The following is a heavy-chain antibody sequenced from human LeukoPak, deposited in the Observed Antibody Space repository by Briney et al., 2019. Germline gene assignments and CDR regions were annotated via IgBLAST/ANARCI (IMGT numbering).Heavy chain of an antibody. CDR1: GFTFSSYA. Sequence: GRSLRLSCAASGFTFSSYAMHWVRQPPGKGLEWVAVISYNGNNKYSADSVKGRFTISRDNSKNTLYLQMNSLRAEDTAVYYCAKSLWVQLWAYDYWGQGTLVTVSS. V-gene: IGHV3-30-3*02. CDR3: AKSLWVQLWAYDY. D-gene: IGHD5-18*01. CDR2: ISYNGNNK. J-gene: IGHJ4*02.